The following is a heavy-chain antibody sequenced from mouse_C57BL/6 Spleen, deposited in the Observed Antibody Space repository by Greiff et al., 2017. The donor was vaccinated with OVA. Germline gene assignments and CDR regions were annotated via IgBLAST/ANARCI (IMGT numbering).Heavy chain of an antibody. CDR1: GYAFTNYL. CDR3: ARGRPLYYAMDY. D-gene: IGHD6-1*01. Sequence: QVQLQRSGAELVRPGTSVKVSCKASGYAFTNYLIEWVKQRPGQGLEWIGVINPGSGGTNYNEKFKGKATLTADKSSSTAYMQLSSLTSEDSAVYFCARGRPLYYAMDYWGQGTSVTVSS. CDR2: INPGSGGT. V-gene: IGHV1-54*01. J-gene: IGHJ4*01.